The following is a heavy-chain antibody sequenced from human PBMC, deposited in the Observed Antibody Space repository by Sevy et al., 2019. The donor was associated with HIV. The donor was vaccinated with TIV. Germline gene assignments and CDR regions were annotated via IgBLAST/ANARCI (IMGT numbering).Heavy chain of an antibody. V-gene: IGHV4-4*07. D-gene: IGHD3-22*01. CDR1: GGSISSYY. Sequence: SETLSLTCTVSGGSISSYYWSWIRQPAGKGLEWIGRIYTTGSTNYNPSLKSRVTMSVDTSKNQFSLRLVSVTAADTAVYYCARGPHYYDRSGYYFEYFQHWGQGTLVTVSS. J-gene: IGHJ1*01. CDR2: IYTTGST. CDR3: ARGPHYYDRSGYYFEYFQH.